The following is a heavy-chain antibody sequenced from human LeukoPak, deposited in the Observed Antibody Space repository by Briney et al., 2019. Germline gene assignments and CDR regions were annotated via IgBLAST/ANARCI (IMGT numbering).Heavy chain of an antibody. CDR2: ISYDGSRE. V-gene: IGHV3-30*18. CDR3: AKDGRDGYNFPSYYFDY. CDR1: GFTFSNYG. Sequence: GGSLRLSCAASGFTFSNYGMHWVRQAPGKGLEWVAVISYDGSREYYVDSVRGRFTISRDNSKNTLYLQMNSLRTEDTAVYYCAKDGRDGYNFPSYYFDYWGQGTLVTGSS. J-gene: IGHJ4*02. D-gene: IGHD5-12*01.